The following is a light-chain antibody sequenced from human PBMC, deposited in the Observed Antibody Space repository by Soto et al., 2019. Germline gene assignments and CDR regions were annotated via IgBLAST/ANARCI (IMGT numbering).Light chain of an antibody. CDR2: DAS. Sequence: IQMTQSPSTLSASVGDTVTVTCRASQSVSGWLAWYQQKPGEAPKLLIYDASALQSGVPSRFSGSGSGTKFTLTIASLQPDDFGTYYCQEYNSYTGTFGPGTKVDIK. J-gene: IGKJ1*01. CDR1: QSVSGW. V-gene: IGKV1-5*01. CDR3: QEYNSYTGT.